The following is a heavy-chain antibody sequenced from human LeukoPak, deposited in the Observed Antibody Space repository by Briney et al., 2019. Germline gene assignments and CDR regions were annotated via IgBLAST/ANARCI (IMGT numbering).Heavy chain of an antibody. Sequence: GRSLRLSCAASGFTFSSCNMNWVRQTPGKGLEWVASISSSSSYIYYTDAVKGRFTISRDNAKNSLYLQMSSLGTDDTAVYYCAKARTGALSDAFDVWGQGTMVSVSS. CDR1: GFTFSSCN. CDR3: AKARTGALSDAFDV. V-gene: IGHV3-21*01. CDR2: ISSSSSYI. J-gene: IGHJ3*01. D-gene: IGHD7-27*01.